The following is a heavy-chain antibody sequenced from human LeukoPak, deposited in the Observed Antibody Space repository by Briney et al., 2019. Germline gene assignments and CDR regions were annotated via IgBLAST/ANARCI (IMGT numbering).Heavy chain of an antibody. V-gene: IGHV3-21*01. CDR3: ARGITMIDTYYYYMDV. CDR2: ISSSSSYI. CDR1: GFTFSSYS. D-gene: IGHD3-22*01. J-gene: IGHJ6*03. Sequence: PGGSLRLSCAASGFTFSSYSMNWVRQAPGKGLEWVSSISSSSSYIYYADSVKGRFTISRDNAKNSLYLQMNSLRAEDTAVYYCARGITMIDTYYYYMDVWGKGTTVTVSS.